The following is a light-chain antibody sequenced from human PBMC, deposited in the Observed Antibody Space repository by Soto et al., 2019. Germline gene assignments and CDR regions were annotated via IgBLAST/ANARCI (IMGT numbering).Light chain of an antibody. V-gene: IGKV3-20*01. Sequence: IVLTQSPGTLSLSRGEGATLSCRASQSVSSSYLAWYQQKPGQAPRLLIYGASSRATGIPDRFSGSGSGTDFTLTISRLEPEDFAVYYCQEYGSSQETFGQGTKVDIK. CDR3: QEYGSSQET. J-gene: IGKJ1*01. CDR2: GAS. CDR1: QSVSSSY.